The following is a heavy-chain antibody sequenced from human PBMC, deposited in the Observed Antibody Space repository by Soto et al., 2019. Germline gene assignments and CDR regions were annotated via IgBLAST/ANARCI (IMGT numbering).Heavy chain of an antibody. CDR3: ARGRGYSGDDHYYYFDMDV. D-gene: IGHD5-12*01. CDR1: GGTFNNYP. CDR2: SIPIFGTA. V-gene: IGHV1-69*13. Sequence: SVKVSCKXSGGTFNNYPITWVRQAPGEGLEWMGGSIPIFGTANYAQKFQGRVTISVDESTSTAYMELSSLRSEDTAVYYCARGRGYSGDDHYYYFDMDVWGQGTTVTVSS. J-gene: IGHJ6*02.